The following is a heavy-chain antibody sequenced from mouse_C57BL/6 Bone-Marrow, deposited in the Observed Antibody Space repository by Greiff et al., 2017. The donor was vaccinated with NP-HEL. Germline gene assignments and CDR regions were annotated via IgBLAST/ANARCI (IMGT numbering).Heavy chain of an antibody. Sequence: QVQLQQPGAELVKPGASVKLSCKASGYTITSYWMHWVKQRPGQGLEWIGMIHPNSGSTNYNEKFKSKATLTVDKSSSTAYMQLSSLTSEDSAVYYCARLGYYGSSPFDYWGQGTTLTVSS. CDR2: IHPNSGST. V-gene: IGHV1-64*01. J-gene: IGHJ2*01. CDR3: ARLGYYGSSPFDY. D-gene: IGHD1-1*01. CDR1: GYTITSYW.